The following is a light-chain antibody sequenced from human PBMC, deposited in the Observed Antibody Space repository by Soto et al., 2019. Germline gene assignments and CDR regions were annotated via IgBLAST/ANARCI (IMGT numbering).Light chain of an antibody. CDR3: QQYDSSPQT. Sequence: DIVMAQSPDSLAVSLGERATINCKSSQSVLYSANNKNYLAWYQQKPGQPPKLLIYWASFRQSGVPDRFTGSGSGTDFTLTISSLQAEDVATYYCQQYDSSPQTFGQGTKVEIK. J-gene: IGKJ1*01. CDR2: WAS. V-gene: IGKV4-1*01. CDR1: QSVLYSANNKNY.